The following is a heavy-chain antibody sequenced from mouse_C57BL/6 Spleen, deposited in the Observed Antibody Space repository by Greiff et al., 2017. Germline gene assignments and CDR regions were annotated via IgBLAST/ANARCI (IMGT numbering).Heavy chain of an antibody. CDR3: RNCFDY. CDR2: ISSGCSTF. Sequence: EVMLVESGGGLVKPGGSLKLSCAASGFTFSDYGMHWVRQAPEKGLEWVAYISSGCSTFYYADPVKGRFTISRDNAKMTLFLQRTSLRSEYSAIYYWRNCFDYGGQGTTLTVSS. V-gene: IGHV5-17*01. CDR1: GFTFSDYG. J-gene: IGHJ2*01.